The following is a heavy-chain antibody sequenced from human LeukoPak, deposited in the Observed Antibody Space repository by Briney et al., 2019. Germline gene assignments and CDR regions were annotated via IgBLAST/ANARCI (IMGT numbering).Heavy chain of an antibody. CDR1: GGSISNYY. CDR2: IYTSGST. D-gene: IGHD2-2*01. J-gene: IGHJ3*02. CDR3: ARDYVVPAATGAFDI. V-gene: IGHV4-4*07. Sequence: SETLSLTCTVSGGSISNYYWSWIRQPAGKGLEWIGRIYTSGSTSYNPSLKSRVTMSVDTSKNQFSLKLSSVTAADTAVYYCARDYVVPAATGAFDIWGQGTMVTVSS.